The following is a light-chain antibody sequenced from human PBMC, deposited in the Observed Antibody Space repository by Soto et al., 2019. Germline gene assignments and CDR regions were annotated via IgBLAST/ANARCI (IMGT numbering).Light chain of an antibody. J-gene: IGLJ1*01. Sequence: QSALTQPASVSGSPGQSITISCTGTSSDVGGYNYVSWYQQHPGKAPKLMIYEVTNRPSGVSNRFSGSKSGDTASLTISGLLAEDEAEYFCCSYVGATTYVFGSGTKVTVL. CDR3: CSYVGATTYV. V-gene: IGLV2-14*01. CDR2: EVT. CDR1: SSDVGGYNY.